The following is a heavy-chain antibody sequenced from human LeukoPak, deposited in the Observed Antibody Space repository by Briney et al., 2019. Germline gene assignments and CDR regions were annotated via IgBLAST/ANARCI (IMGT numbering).Heavy chain of an antibody. CDR3: ARGDQEFDY. J-gene: IGHJ4*02. CDR1: GTFINTYS. CDR2: VYASGDYNSGIN. V-gene: IGHV4-59*13. Sequence: SETLSLACTVSGTFINTYSWRWNRQNPGKGLEWIGYVYASGDYNSGINTYNPSLESRVTITVDTSKDQFALRLTSLTAADTAVYYCARGDQEFDYWGQGTRVTVSS.